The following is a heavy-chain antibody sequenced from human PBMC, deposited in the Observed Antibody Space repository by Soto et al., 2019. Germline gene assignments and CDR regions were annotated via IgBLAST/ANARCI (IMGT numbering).Heavy chain of an antibody. CDR3: ARRGVGAYGGFDY. CDR2: IIPILGIA. V-gene: IGHV1-69*02. Sequence: QVQLVQSGAEVKKPGSSVKVSCKASGGTFSRYTISWVRQAPGQGLEWMGRIIPILGIANYAQKFQGRVTITADQSTITAYMELSSLRSEDTAVYYCARRGVGAYGGFDYWGQGTLVTVSS. CDR1: GGTFSRYT. D-gene: IGHD1-26*01. J-gene: IGHJ4*02.